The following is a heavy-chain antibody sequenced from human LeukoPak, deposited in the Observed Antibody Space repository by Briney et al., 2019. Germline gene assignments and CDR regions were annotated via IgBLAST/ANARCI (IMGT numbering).Heavy chain of an antibody. CDR3: ASEGPAVTVDY. V-gene: IGHV3-21*01. D-gene: IGHD4-17*01. Sequence: GGSLRLSCAASGFTFSSYSMNWVRQAPGKGLEWVLSISSSSSYIYYADSVKGRFTISRDNAKNSLYLQMNSLRAEDTAVYYCASEGPAVTVDYWGQGTLATVSS. CDR1: GFTFSSYS. J-gene: IGHJ4*02. CDR2: ISSSSSYI.